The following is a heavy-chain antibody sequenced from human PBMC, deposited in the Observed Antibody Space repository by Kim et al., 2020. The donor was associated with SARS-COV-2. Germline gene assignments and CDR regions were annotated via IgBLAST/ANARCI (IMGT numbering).Heavy chain of an antibody. D-gene: IGHD3-16*01. V-gene: IGHV3-73*01. CDR1: GFTFGGSA. CDR3: SSPQGDYFNFYMDV. CDR2: IRSKNNNYAT. Sequence: GGSLRLSCTASGFTFGGSAIHWVRQASGKGLEWVGRIRSKNNNYATAYTASLNGRFTISRDDSKNTAYLQMNSLKTEDTAVYYCSSPQGDYFNFYMDVWGKGTPVTVSS. J-gene: IGHJ6*03.